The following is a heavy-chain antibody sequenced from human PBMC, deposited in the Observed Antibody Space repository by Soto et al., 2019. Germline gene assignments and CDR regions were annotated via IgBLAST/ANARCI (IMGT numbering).Heavy chain of an antibody. CDR1: GFTFSSYS. V-gene: IGHV3-21*01. CDR2: ISSSSSYI. Sequence: EVQLVESGGGLVKPGASLRLSCAASGFTFSSYSMSWVRQAPGRGLEWVSSISSSSSYIYYADSVKGRFTISRDNAKNSLYLQMNSLRAEDTAVYYGARDCYDFWTAYSYWGQGTQVTVSS. CDR3: ARDCYDFWTAYSY. D-gene: IGHD3-3*01. J-gene: IGHJ4*02.